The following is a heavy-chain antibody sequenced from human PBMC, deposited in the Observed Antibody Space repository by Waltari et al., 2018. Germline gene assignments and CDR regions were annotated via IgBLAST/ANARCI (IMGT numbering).Heavy chain of an antibody. D-gene: IGHD3-22*01. V-gene: IGHV4-59*13. J-gene: IGHJ3*02. CDR3: SSNVQYDTSGYDAFDI. CDR1: GGSISSYY. CDR2: SYYCGSA. Sequence: QVQLQESGPELVKPSETLSLTCAVSGGSISSYYWSWVRQPPGKGLGWSGFSYYCGSANYNPPPTSRGTISVDTSTNQFSLKLSSVIAADTAVDYCSSNVQYDTSGYDAFDIWGQGTMVTVSS.